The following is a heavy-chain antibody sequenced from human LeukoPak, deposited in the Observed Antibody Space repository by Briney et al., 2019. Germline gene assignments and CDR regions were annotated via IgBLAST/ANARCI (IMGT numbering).Heavy chain of an antibody. Sequence: GGSLRLSCTVSGFTLSSYEMSWIRQAPGKGLEWVSSIEYSETSTHYADSVKGRFTISRDNSKNTLYLQLNSLSDEDTAVYFCARNSCWYGVSWGQGTLVTVSS. D-gene: IGHD6-19*01. CDR2: IEYSETST. J-gene: IGHJ4*02. CDR1: GFTLSSYE. CDR3: ARNSCWYGVS. V-gene: IGHV3-23*01.